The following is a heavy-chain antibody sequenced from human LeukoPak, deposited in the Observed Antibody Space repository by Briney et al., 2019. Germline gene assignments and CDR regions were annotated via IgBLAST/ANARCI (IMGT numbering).Heavy chain of an antibody. Sequence: SETLSLTCAVYGGSFSGYYWSWIRQPPGKGLEWIGEINHSGSTNYNPSLKSRVTISVDTSKNQFSLKLSSVTAADTAVYYCASGPSLWDFWIGGWFEPWGQGTLVTVSS. CDR3: ASGPSLWDFWIGGWFEP. D-gene: IGHD3-3*01. J-gene: IGHJ5*02. CDR2: INHSGST. V-gene: IGHV4-34*01. CDR1: GGSFSGYY.